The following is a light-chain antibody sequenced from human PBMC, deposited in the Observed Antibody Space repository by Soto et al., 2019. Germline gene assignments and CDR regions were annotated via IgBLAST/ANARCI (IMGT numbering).Light chain of an antibody. CDR3: QQYDTFPRT. CDR1: QNINKW. J-gene: IGKJ1*01. CDR2: DAS. V-gene: IGKV1-5*01. Sequence: DIQMTQSPSTLSASVGDRVVITCRASQNINKWLAWYQQKPGKAPKFLIYDASTLETGVPSRFSGSGSGTEFTLTISRLQPDDFATFYCQQYDTFPRTFGQGTKVDIK.